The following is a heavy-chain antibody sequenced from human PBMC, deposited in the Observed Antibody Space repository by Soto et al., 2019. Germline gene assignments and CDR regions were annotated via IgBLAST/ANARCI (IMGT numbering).Heavy chain of an antibody. J-gene: IGHJ4*02. V-gene: IGHV4-30-2*01. CDR1: GGSISSGGYS. D-gene: IGHD3-22*01. CDR3: ARGGNTYYYDSSGYSSLDY. Sequence: SETLSLTCAVSGGSISSGGYSWSWIRQPPGKGLEWTGYIYHSGSTYYNPSLKSRVTISVDRSKNQFSLKLSSVTAADTAVYYCARGGNTYYYDSSGYSSLDYWGQGTLVTVSS. CDR2: IYHSGST.